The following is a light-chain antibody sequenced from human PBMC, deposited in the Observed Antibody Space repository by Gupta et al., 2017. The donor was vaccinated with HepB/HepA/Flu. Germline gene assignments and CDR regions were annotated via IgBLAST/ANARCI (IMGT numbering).Light chain of an antibody. CDR3: QRFLSARGCS. J-gene: IGKJ2*04. Sequence: DIVMTQSPDSLAVSLGERATINCKSSQSVLHSSNNKNYLAWYQQKPGQPPKLLIYWATTRESGVTDRFSGRGSAIDFPLTISIRQAEAVAVYYCQRFLSARGCSFGQGTKVEIK. CDR1: QSVLHSSNNKNY. V-gene: IGKV4-1*01. CDR2: WAT.